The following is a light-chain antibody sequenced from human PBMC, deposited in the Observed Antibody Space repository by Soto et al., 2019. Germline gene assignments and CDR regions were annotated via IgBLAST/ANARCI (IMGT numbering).Light chain of an antibody. J-gene: IGLJ1*01. CDR1: SSDVGSYNL. Sequence: QSVLTQPASVSGSPGQSITISCTGTSSDVGSYNLVSWYQQHPGKAPKLMIYEGRKRPSGVSNRFSGSKSGNTASLTISGLQAEDEADYYCCSYAGTHYVFGTGTKVTVL. V-gene: IGLV2-23*01. CDR2: EGR. CDR3: CSYAGTHYV.